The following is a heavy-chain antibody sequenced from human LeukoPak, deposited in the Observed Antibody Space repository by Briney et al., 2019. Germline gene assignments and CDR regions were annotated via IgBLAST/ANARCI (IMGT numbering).Heavy chain of an antibody. CDR1: GFTYDDYA. J-gene: IGHJ6*02. CDR3: ARGNRDSSGFYFYYGMDV. D-gene: IGHD3-22*01. CDR2: ISWDSYNI. V-gene: IGHV3-9*01. Sequence: PGGSLRLPCAASGFTYDDYAMFWVRQAPGKGLEWVSGISWDSYNIGYAASVKGRFTISRDNAKNSLYLQMNSLRPEDTASYYCARGNRDSSGFYFYYGMDVWGQGTTVTVSS.